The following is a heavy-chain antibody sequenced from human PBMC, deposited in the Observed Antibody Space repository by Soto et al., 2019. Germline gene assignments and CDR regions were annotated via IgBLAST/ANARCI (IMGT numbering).Heavy chain of an antibody. CDR2: IDSSGEK. CDR3: ARRHLAVAVSPWFDP. Sequence: QVTLKESGPVLVKPTETLTLRCTVSGLSITDSEMGVSWIRQPPGQPLEWLAHIDSSGEKYYRTFLKSRLAISKDTSKSQIVLTMTNMDPADTATYYCARRHLAVAVSPWFDPWGQGIPVTVSS. D-gene: IGHD6-19*01. V-gene: IGHV2-26*01. CDR1: GLSITDSEMG. J-gene: IGHJ5*02.